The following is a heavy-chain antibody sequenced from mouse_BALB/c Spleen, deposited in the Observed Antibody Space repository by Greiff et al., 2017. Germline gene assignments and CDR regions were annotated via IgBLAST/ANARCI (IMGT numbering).Heavy chain of an antibody. CDR1: GFTFSSFG. D-gene: IGHD2-1*01. V-gene: IGHV5-17*02. CDR3: ARWGGNYYFDY. J-gene: IGHJ2*01. CDR2: ISSGSSTI. Sequence: EVKVVESGGGLVQPGGSRKLSCAASGFTFSSFGMHWVRQAPEKGLEWVAYISSGSSTIYYAATVKGRFTISRDNPKNTLFLQMTSLRSEDTAMYYCARWGGNYYFDYWGQGTTLTVSS.